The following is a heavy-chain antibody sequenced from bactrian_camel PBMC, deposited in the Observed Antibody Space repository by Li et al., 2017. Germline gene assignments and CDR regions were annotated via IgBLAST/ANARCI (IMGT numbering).Heavy chain of an antibody. D-gene: IGHD6*01. Sequence: HVQLVESGGGSVQVGESLRLSCVVEGLDLTRHCFGWFRQSPGKDRVGVAGIDPDGFTTYADDVKGRFTISKDNAKNTVYLQMNSPKSEDTALYYCATVHCSSGYCYTPTTRTAFGYFGQGTQVTVS. CDR2: IDPDGFT. CDR3: ATVHCSSGYCYTPTTRTAFGY. CDR1: GLDLTRHC. J-gene: IGHJ6*01. V-gene: IGHV3S9*01.